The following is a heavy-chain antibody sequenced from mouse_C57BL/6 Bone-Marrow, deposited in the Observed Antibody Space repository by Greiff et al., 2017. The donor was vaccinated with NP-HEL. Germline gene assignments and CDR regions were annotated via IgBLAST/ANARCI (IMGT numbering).Heavy chain of an antibody. V-gene: IGHV1-81*01. D-gene: IGHD1-1*01. CDR3: GRESLITSYYYDRDY. CDR2: IYPRSGNT. CDR1: GYTFTSYG. J-gene: IGHJ4*01. Sequence: QVQLQQSGAELARPGASVKLSCKASGYTFTSYGISWVKQRTGQGLEWIGEIYPRSGNTYYNEKFKGKATLTAAKSSTTASMALRRLPSQASAVFFCGRESLITSYYYDRDYWGQGTSVTVTS.